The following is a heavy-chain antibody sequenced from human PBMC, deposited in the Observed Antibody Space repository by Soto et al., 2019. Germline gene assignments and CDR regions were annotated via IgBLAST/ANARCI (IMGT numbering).Heavy chain of an antibody. Sequence: RASVKVSCKASGYTFTSYAMHWVRQAPGQRLEWMGWINAGNGNTKYSQKFQGRVTITRDTSASTAYMELSSLRSEDTAVYYCARAPSWWYFDLWGRGTLVTVSS. CDR3: ARAPSWWYFDL. CDR1: GYTFTSYA. V-gene: IGHV1-3*01. CDR2: INAGNGNT. J-gene: IGHJ2*01.